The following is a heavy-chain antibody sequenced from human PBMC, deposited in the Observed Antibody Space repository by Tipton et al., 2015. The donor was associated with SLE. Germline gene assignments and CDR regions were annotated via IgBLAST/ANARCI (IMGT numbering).Heavy chain of an antibody. CDR1: GGSFSGYY. J-gene: IGHJ6*03. V-gene: IGHV4-34*01. D-gene: IGHD2-21*02. CDR2: INHSGST. CDR3: ARGGVTGYYYMDV. Sequence: TLSFTCAVYGGSFSGYYWSWIRQPPGKGLEWIGEINHSGSTNYNPSLKSRVTISVDTSKNQFSLKLSSVTAADTAVYYCARGGVTGYYYMDVWGKGTTVTVSS.